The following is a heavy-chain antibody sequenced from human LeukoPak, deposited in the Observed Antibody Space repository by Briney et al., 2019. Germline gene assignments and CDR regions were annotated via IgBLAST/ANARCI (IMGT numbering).Heavy chain of an antibody. J-gene: IGHJ4*02. CDR1: GFTFSSYA. CDR2: ISYDGSNK. V-gene: IGHV3-30-3*01. CDR3: AKEWIQLWSTIDY. D-gene: IGHD5-18*01. Sequence: GRSLRLSCAASGFTFSSYAMHWVRQAPGKGLEWVAVISYDGSNKYYADSVKGRFTISRDNSKNTLYLQMNSLRAEDTAVYYCAKEWIQLWSTIDYWGQGTLVTVSS.